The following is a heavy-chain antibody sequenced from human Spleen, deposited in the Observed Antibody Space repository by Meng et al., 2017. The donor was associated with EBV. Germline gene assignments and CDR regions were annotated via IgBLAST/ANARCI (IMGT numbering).Heavy chain of an antibody. V-gene: IGHV4-39*01. CDR3: ASDPRVTGGP. CDR1: GGSIRSSNYF. Sequence: QQPSGPGLGNPSETLSLTCTVSGGSIRSSNYFWAWIRQPPGKGLEWIGYIYYSGSTHYHPSLKSRVTISVDTSKNQFSLKLSSVTAADTAMYFCASDPRVTGGPWGQGTLVTVSS. D-gene: IGHD2-21*02. J-gene: IGHJ5*02. CDR2: IYYSGST.